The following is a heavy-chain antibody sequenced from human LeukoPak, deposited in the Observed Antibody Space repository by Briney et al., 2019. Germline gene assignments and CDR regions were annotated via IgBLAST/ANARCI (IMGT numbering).Heavy chain of an antibody. CDR1: VYSFTTYW. CDR3: AIRQGCSSTSCPPDY. V-gene: IGHV5-51*01. CDR2: IYPGDSDT. J-gene: IGHJ4*02. D-gene: IGHD2-2*01. Sequence: GESLKISCRGSVYSFTTYWIGWVRQMPGKGLEWMGIIYPGDSDTRYSPSFQGQVTMSADKSINTAYLQWSSMKASDTRMYYCAIRQGCSSTSCPPDYWGQGTLVTVSS.